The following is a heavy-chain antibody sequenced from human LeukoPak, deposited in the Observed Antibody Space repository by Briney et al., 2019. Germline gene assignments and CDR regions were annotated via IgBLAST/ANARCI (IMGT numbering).Heavy chain of an antibody. J-gene: IGHJ4*02. D-gene: IGHD6-19*01. V-gene: IGHV5-51*01. Sequence: GESLKISCKGSGYIFTEYWIGWVRQMPGKGLEWMGIIFPNDSDTRYSPSFQGQVTISADKSISTAYLQWSSLKASDTAMYYCARTGYTSGWYVGSFDYWGQGTLVTVSS. CDR3: ARTGYTSGWYVGSFDY. CDR2: IFPNDSDT. CDR1: GYIFTEYW.